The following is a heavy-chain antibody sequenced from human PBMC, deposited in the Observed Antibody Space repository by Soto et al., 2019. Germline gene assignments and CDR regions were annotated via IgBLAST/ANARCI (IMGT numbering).Heavy chain of an antibody. CDR1: GFTFTSSA. D-gene: IGHD3-22*01. V-gene: IGHV1-58*01. Sequence: QMQLVQSGPEVKKPGTSVKVSCKASGFTFTSSAVQWVRQARGQRLEWIGWIVVGSGNTNYAQKFQERVTITRDMFTSTAYMELSSLRSEDTAVYYCAADLDYYDSSGYCFDYWGQGTLVTVSS. CDR2: IVVGSGNT. CDR3: AADLDYYDSSGYCFDY. J-gene: IGHJ4*02.